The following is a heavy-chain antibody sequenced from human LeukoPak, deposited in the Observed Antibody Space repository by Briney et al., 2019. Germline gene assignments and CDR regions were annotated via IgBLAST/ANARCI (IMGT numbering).Heavy chain of an antibody. CDR1: GFTFSNSA. Sequence: GGSLRLSCAASGFTFSNSAMHWVRQAPGKGREWVSDISGSGGSTYYADSVKGRFTISRDNSKNTLYLQMNSLRAEDTAVYYCAKRIQSAMATGYWGQGTLVTVSS. V-gene: IGHV3-23*01. CDR3: AKRIQSAMATGY. CDR2: ISGSGGST. J-gene: IGHJ4*02. D-gene: IGHD5-18*01.